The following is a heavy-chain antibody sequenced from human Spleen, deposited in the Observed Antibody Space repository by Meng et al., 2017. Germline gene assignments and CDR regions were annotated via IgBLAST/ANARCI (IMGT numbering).Heavy chain of an antibody. CDR2: MYYSGSP. CDR3: ARSFGTSGTYSHDAFDI. Sequence: SETLSLTCTVSGGSISGYHWSWIRQPPGKGLECIGYMYYSGSPTYNPSLKSRVTFSVDTSKNQFSLKLSSVTAADTAVYYCARSFGTSGTYSHDAFDIWGQGTMVTVSS. V-gene: IGHV4-59*12. D-gene: IGHD3-10*01. CDR1: GGSISGYH. J-gene: IGHJ3*02.